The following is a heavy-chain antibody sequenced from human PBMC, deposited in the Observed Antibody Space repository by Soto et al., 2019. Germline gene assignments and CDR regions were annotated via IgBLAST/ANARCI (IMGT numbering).Heavy chain of an antibody. V-gene: IGHV3-30*04. CDR3: ARELERVFDY. J-gene: IGHJ4*02. Sequence: GGSLRLSCAASRFTFSSYAMHWVRQAPGKGLEWVAVIAYDGRNKYYADSVKGRFTISRDNSKNTLYLQMNSLRIEDTAVYYCARELERVFDYWGQGTLVTVSS. CDR1: RFTFSSYA. D-gene: IGHD1-1*01. CDR2: IAYDGRNK.